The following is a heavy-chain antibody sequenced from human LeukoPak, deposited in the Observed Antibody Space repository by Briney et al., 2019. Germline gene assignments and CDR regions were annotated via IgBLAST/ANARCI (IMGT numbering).Heavy chain of an antibody. V-gene: IGHV1-46*01. Sequence: GASVKVSCKASGYTFTSYYMLWVRQAPGQGLEWMGIINPSGGSTSYAQKFQGRVTMTRDTSTSTVYMELSSLRSEDTAVYYRARVRRYCSGGSCPNWFDPWGQGTLVTVSS. CDR1: GYTFTSYY. CDR2: INPSGGST. CDR3: ARVRRYCSGGSCPNWFDP. D-gene: IGHD2-15*01. J-gene: IGHJ5*02.